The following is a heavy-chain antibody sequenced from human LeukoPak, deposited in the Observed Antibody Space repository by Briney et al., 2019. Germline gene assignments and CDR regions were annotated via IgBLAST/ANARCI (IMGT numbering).Heavy chain of an antibody. Sequence: GGSLRLSCAASGFTFSSYGMHWVRQAPGKGLEWVAVISYDGSNKYYADSVKGRFTISRDNSKNTLYLQMNSLRAEDTAVYYCARDITYYYDSSGQDAFDIWGQGTMVTVSS. V-gene: IGHV3-30*03. CDR2: ISYDGSNK. J-gene: IGHJ3*02. D-gene: IGHD3-22*01. CDR3: ARDITYYYDSSGQDAFDI. CDR1: GFTFSSYG.